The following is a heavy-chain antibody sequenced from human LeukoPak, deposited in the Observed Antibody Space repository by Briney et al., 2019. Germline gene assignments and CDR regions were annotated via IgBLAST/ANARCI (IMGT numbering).Heavy chain of an antibody. V-gene: IGHV5-51*01. CDR1: GHSFATYW. D-gene: IGHD5-12*01. J-gene: IGHJ4*02. CDR2: IYPYDSDT. CDR3: ATYTGYDRAFDY. Sequence: GESRKISCKASGHSFATYWIGWVRQMPGKGLEWMGIIYPYDSDTRYSPSFQGHVTISADKSLSTAYLQWSSLKASDTAMYYCATYTGYDRAFDYWGQGTLVTVSS.